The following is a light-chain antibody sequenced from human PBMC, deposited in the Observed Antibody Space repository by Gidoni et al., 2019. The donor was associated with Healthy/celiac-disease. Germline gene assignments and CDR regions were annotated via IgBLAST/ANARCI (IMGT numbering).Light chain of an antibody. CDR3: ASFAGNNIFV. CDR1: SSDVGGYDY. CDR2: EVN. Sequence: QSALTQPPSASGSPGQSVTISCTGTSSDVGGYDYVSWYQQHPGKAPKLVIYEVNKRPSGVPDRFSASKSGNTASLTVSGRRADDEAHYYCASFAGNNIFVLGGGTRLTVL. V-gene: IGLV2-8*01. J-gene: IGLJ2*01.